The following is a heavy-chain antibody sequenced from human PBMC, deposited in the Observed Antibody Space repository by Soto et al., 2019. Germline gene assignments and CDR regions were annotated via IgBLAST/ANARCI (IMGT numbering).Heavy chain of an antibody. V-gene: IGHV1-69*13. Sequence: ASVKVSCKASGGTFSSYAISWVRQAPGQGLEWMGGIIPIFGTANYAQKFQGRVTITADESTSTAYMELSSLRSEDTAVYYCARVDGDYSVAGGRGGYYYYGMDVWGQGTTVTVSS. J-gene: IGHJ6*02. D-gene: IGHD4-17*01. CDR1: GGTFSSYA. CDR3: ARVDGDYSVAGGRGGYYYYGMDV. CDR2: IIPIFGTA.